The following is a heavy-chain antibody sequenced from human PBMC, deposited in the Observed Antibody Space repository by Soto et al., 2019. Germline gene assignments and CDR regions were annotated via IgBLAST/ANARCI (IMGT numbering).Heavy chain of an antibody. J-gene: IGHJ4*02. CDR3: VRFTSYCELVSYFDF. CDR1: GGSVSSGSYY. V-gene: IGHV4-61*01. Sequence: SETLSLTCTVSGGSVSSGSYYWSWIRQPPGKGLECVGYIYYSGSTNYNPSLKSRVTISVDTSKNQFSLKLSSVSAADTAVYYFVRFTSYCELVSYFDFWGQGTLVTVSS. CDR2: IYYSGST. D-gene: IGHD1-26*01.